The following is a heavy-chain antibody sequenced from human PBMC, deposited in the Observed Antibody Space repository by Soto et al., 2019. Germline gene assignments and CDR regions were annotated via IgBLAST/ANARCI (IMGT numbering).Heavy chain of an antibody. V-gene: IGHV3-30*18. D-gene: IGHD4-17*01. CDR2: ISYDGSNK. Sequence: GGSLRLSCAASGFTFSSYGMHWVRQAPGKGLEWVAVISYDGSNKYYADSVKGRFTISRDNSKNTLYLQMNSLRAEDTAVYYCAKGSGLRARGHYYFDYWGQGTLVTVSS. CDR3: AKGSGLRARGHYYFDY. CDR1: GFTFSSYG. J-gene: IGHJ4*02.